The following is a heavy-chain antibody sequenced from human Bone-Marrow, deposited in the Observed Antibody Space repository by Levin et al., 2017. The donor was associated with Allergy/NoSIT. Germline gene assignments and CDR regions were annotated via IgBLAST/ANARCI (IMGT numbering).Heavy chain of an antibody. CDR2: IKSESDGGTT. CDR3: STYPLGI. J-gene: IGHJ4*02. V-gene: IGHV3-15*01. CDR1: GFTFIRAW. D-gene: IGHD7-27*01. Sequence: SCTTSGFTFIRAWMSWARPPPGKGLAWVGRIKSESDGGTTDYASPVKDRFPIPRDDPKNTLYLQMNGLKTEDTGIYYYSTYPLGIWGRGTLVTVSS.